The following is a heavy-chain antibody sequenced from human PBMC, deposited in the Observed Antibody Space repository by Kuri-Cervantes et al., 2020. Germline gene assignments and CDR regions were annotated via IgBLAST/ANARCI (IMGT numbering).Heavy chain of an antibody. CDR1: GITFSSYV. Sequence: GGSLRLSCAASGITFSSYVMSWVRQAPGKGLEWVSTIGGNGRSTFYADSVKGRFTISRDNSKNTLYLQMNSLRAEDTAVYYCAKNRGVVVVTAISYWDQGTLVTVSS. J-gene: IGHJ4*02. CDR3: AKNRGVVVVTAISY. CDR2: IGGNGRST. V-gene: IGHV3-23*01. D-gene: IGHD2-21*02.